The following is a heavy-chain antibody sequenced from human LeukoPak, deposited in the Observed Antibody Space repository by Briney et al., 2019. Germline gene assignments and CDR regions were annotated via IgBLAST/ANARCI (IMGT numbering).Heavy chain of an antibody. CDR2: IWYGGSNK. Sequence: PGGSLRLSCAASGFTFSSYGMHWVRQAPGKGLVGVAVIWYGGSNKYYADSVKGRFTISRDNAKDSLYLQMNSLRAEDTAVYYCARLRDNWNDPYYYYGMDVWGKGTTVTVSS. CDR1: GFTFSSYG. V-gene: IGHV3-33*01. D-gene: IGHD1-20*01. J-gene: IGHJ6*04. CDR3: ARLRDNWNDPYYYYGMDV.